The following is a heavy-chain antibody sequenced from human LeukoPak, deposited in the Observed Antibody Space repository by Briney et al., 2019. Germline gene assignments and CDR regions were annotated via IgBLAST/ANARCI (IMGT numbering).Heavy chain of an antibody. Sequence: GRSLRLSCAASGFTFSSYGMHWVRQAPGKGLEWVAVIWYDGSNKYYAASVKGRLTISRDNSKNTLDLKMNSLRAEDTAVYYCARDRSYDFWSGYSTPDYWGQGTLVTVSS. CDR2: IWYDGSNK. J-gene: IGHJ4*02. CDR1: GFTFSSYG. D-gene: IGHD3-3*01. V-gene: IGHV3-33*01. CDR3: ARDRSYDFWSGYSTPDY.